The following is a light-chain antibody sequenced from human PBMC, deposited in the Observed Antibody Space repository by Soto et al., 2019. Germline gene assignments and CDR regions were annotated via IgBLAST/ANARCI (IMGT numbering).Light chain of an antibody. CDR2: AAS. CDR3: QKYDSAPYT. CDR1: QGISNS. Sequence: DIQMTQSPFSLSASVGDRVTITCRATQGISNSLAWYQQKPGEVPKLLIFAASTLQSGVPSRFSGSGSGADFTLTISTLQPEDVATYYCQKYDSAPYTCGPGTKVDI. V-gene: IGKV1-27*01. J-gene: IGKJ3*01.